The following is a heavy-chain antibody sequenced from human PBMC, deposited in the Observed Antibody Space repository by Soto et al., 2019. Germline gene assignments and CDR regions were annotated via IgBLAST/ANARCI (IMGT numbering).Heavy chain of an antibody. CDR3: TKGSLGPGSPYYDSSRYNLS. J-gene: IGHJ5*02. Sequence: GGSLRLSCAASGFSFSDSAMHWVRQASGKGLEWIGRIRSKARSYATTYAASVKGRFIISRDESKNTAYLQMNSLETEDTAVYYCTKGSLGPGSPYYDSSRYNLSWGQGTLVTAS. D-gene: IGHD3-22*01. V-gene: IGHV3-73*01. CDR1: GFSFSDSA. CDR2: IRSKARSYAT.